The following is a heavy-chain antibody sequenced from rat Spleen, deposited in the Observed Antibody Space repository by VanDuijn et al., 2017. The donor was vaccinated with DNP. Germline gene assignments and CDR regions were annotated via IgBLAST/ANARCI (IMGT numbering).Heavy chain of an antibody. D-gene: IGHD1-11*01. CDR2: ITSTGGST. V-gene: IGHV5-20*01. CDR1: GFTFSYYG. Sequence: EVQLVESGGGLVQPGHSLKLSCAASGFTFSYYGMAWVRQAPTKGLEWVASITSTGGSTSYRDSVKGRFTISRDNAKSILYLKMDSLRSEDTATFYCTTDFERGYWGQGVMVTVSS. CDR3: TTDFERGY. J-gene: IGHJ2*01.